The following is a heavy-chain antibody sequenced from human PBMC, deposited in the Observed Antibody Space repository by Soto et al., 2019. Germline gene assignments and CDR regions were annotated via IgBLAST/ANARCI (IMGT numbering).Heavy chain of an antibody. CDR3: ARECTMVRGVINPLDY. Sequence: SQTLSLTCAISGDSVSSSSAAWNWIRQSPSRGLEWLGRTYYRSKWYNDYAESVKSRITLNPDTSKNQFSLQLNSVTPEDTAVYSCARECTMVRGVINPLDYWGQGTLVTVS. V-gene: IGHV6-1*01. J-gene: IGHJ4*02. CDR1: GDSVSSSSAA. CDR2: TYYRSKWYN. D-gene: IGHD3-10*01.